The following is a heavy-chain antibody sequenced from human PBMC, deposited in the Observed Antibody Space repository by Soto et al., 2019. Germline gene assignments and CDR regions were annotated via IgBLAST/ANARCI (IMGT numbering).Heavy chain of an antibody. CDR2: IYYSGTA. D-gene: IGHD2-8*01. CDR3: ARGGHCTDGVCSALDY. CDR1: GGSISTYY. J-gene: IGHJ4*02. V-gene: IGHV4-59*08. Sequence: QVQLQESGPGLVKPSETLSLTCTVSGGSISTYYWSWIRQPPGKGLEWIGYIYYSGTASYNPSLKSRVTISLDTSKNQFSRKLSSVTAADTAVYYCARGGHCTDGVCSALDYWGQGTLVTVSS.